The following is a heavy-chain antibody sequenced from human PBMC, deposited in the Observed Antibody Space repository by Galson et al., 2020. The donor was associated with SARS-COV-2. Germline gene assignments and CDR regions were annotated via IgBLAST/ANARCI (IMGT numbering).Heavy chain of an antibody. V-gene: IGHV3-30-3*01. D-gene: IGHD2-2*01. Sequence: TGGSLRLSCAASGFTFSSYAMHWVRQAPGKGLEWVAVISYDGSNKYYADSVKGRFTISRDNSKNTLYLQRNSLRAEDTAVYYCARDWGYCSSTSCRYRYYYYGMDVWGQGTTVTVSS. CDR2: ISYDGSNK. CDR3: ARDWGYCSSTSCRYRYYYYGMDV. CDR1: GFTFSSYA. J-gene: IGHJ6*02.